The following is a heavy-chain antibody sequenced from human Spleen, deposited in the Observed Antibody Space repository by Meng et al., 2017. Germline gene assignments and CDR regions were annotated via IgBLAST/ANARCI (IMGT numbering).Heavy chain of an antibody. CDR2: INTKTGNP. CDR1: GYTFTSYA. J-gene: IGHJ4*02. CDR3: ARARYCSGGSCYSDH. V-gene: IGHV7-4-1*02. Sequence: QVQLVQSGSELKEPGASVTVSCKASGYTFTSYAMNWVRQAPGQGLEWMGWINTKTGNPTYAPSLTGRFVLSLDTSVNTTYLQISSLKPEDTAVFYCARARYCSGGSCYSDHWGQGTLVTVSS. D-gene: IGHD2-15*01.